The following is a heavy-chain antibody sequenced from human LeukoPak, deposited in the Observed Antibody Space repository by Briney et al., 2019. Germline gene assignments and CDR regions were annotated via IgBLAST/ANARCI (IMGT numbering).Heavy chain of an antibody. J-gene: IGHJ4*02. D-gene: IGHD3-16*01. CDR2: LRGDGET. Sequence: GGSLRLSCAASGFTFSSYSMNWVRQAPGKGLEWVSSLRGDGETFYIDSVKGRFTLSRDESRNTVYLQLNNLRVEDTAVYFCAKASWVSRADAVLWGQGTLVTVSS. CDR1: GFTFSSYS. V-gene: IGHV3-23*01. CDR3: AKASWVSRADAVL.